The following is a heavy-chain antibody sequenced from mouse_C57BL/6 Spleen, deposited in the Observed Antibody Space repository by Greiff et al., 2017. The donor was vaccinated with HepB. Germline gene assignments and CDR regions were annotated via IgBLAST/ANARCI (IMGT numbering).Heavy chain of an antibody. V-gene: IGHV1-81*01. CDR1: GYTFTSYG. CDR3: ARRDDGYYGFAY. D-gene: IGHD2-3*01. J-gene: IGHJ3*01. CDR2: IYPRSGNT. Sequence: QVQLQQSGAELARPGASVKLSCKASGYTFTSYGISWVKQRTGQGLEWIGEIYPRSGNTYYNEKFKGKATLTADKSSSTAYMELRSLTSEDSAVYFCARRDDGYYGFAYWGQGTLVTVSA.